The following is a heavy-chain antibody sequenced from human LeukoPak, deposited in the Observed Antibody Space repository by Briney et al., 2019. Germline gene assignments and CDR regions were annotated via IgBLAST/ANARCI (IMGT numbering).Heavy chain of an antibody. D-gene: IGHD5-18*01. V-gene: IGHV3-21*01. CDR3: ARDLSGAGYSYGKKTYYYYYMDV. CDR2: ISSSSSYI. J-gene: IGHJ6*03. Sequence: PGGSLRLSCAASGFTFSSYSMNWVRQAPGKGLEWVSSISSSSSYIYYADSVKGRFTISRDNAKNSLYLQMNSLRAEDTAVYYCARDLSGAGYSYGKKTYYYYYMDVWGKGTTVTVSS. CDR1: GFTFSSYS.